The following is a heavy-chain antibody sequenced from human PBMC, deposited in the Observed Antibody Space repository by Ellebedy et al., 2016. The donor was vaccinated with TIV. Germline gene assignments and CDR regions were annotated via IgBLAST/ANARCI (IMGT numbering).Heavy chain of an antibody. J-gene: IGHJ6*02. V-gene: IGHV1-2*04. Sequence: ASVKVSCKASGYTFTGYYMHWVRQAPGQGLEWMGWINPNSGGTNYAQKFQGWVTMTRDTSISTVYMELSRLRSDDTAVYYCARVWVVVANDMDVWGQGTTVTVSS. D-gene: IGHD2-21*01. CDR2: INPNSGGT. CDR1: GYTFTGYY. CDR3: ARVWVVVANDMDV.